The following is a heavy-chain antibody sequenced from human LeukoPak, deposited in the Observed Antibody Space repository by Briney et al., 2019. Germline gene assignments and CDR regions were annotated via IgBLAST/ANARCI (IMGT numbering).Heavy chain of an antibody. J-gene: IGHJ4*02. CDR3: ARQASMVRGVLTPLEFDN. CDR1: GFTFSSYA. Sequence: GGSLRLSCAASGFTFSSYAMSWVGQAPGKGLEWVSAISGTGTFTYYANSLQGRFTISRDNAKNSLYLQMNSLRADDTAVYYCARQASMVRGVLTPLEFDNWGQGTLVTVSS. V-gene: IGHV3-23*01. D-gene: IGHD3-10*01. CDR2: ISGTGTFT.